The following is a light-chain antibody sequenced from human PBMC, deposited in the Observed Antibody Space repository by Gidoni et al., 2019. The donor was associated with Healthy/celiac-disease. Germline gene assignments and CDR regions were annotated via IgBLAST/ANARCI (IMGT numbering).Light chain of an antibody. CDR2: GAS. Sequence: IVLTPSPGTLSLSPGERATLSCRASQSVSSNYLAWYQQKPGQAPRLLIYGASRRATGIQDRFSGSGSGTDFTLTISRLEPEDFAVYYCQQYGSSPCTFGQGTKLEIK. CDR1: QSVSSNY. V-gene: IGKV3-20*01. CDR3: QQYGSSPCT. J-gene: IGKJ2*02.